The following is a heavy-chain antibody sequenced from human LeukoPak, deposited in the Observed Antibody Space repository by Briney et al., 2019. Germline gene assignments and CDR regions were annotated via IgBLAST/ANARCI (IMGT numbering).Heavy chain of an antibody. V-gene: IGHV3-30-3*01. D-gene: IGHD2-8*01. CDR2: ISYDGSNK. CDR3: ARGVMVYVSYFQY. CDR1: GFTFSSYA. Sequence: HPGGSLRLSCAASGFTFSSYAMHWVRQAPGKGLEWVAVISYDGSNKYYADSVKGRFTISRDNSKNTLYLQMNSLTAEDTAVYYCARGVMVYVSYFQYWGQGTLVTVSS. J-gene: IGHJ1*01.